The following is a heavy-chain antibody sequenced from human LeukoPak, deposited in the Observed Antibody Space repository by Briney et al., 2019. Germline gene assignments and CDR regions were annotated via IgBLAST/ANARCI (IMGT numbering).Heavy chain of an antibody. J-gene: IGHJ4*02. CDR1: GYTFTSYG. D-gene: IGHD5-18*01. Sequence: WASVKVSCKASGYTFTSYGISWVRQAPGQGLEWMGWISAYNGNTNYAQKLQGRVTMTTDTSTSTAYMELRSLRSDDTAVYYCAKGRAAMVIGGIYFDYWGQGTLVTVSS. CDR2: ISAYNGNT. V-gene: IGHV1-18*01. CDR3: AKGRAAMVIGGIYFDY.